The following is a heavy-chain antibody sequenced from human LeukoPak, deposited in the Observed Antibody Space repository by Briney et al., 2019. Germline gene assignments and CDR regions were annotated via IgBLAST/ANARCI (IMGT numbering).Heavy chain of an antibody. CDR1: GYTLTELS. D-gene: IGHD6-19*01. Sequence: GASVKVSCKVSGYTLTELSMHWVRQAPGKGLEWMGGFDPEDGETIYAQKFQGRVTMTGDTSTDTAYMELSSLRSEDTAVYYCASKPYSLAVAGNFDYWGQGTLVTVSS. J-gene: IGHJ4*02. CDR2: FDPEDGET. V-gene: IGHV1-24*01. CDR3: ASKPYSLAVAGNFDY.